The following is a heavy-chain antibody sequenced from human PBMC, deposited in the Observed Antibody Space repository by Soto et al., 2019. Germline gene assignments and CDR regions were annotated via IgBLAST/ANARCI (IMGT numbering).Heavy chain of an antibody. CDR3: ARRVYGDWYFDL. V-gene: IGHV4-4*02. D-gene: IGHD3-10*01. Sequence: QVQLQESGPGLVKPSGTLSLTCAVSGGSISSSNWWSWVRQPPGKGLEWIGEIFHSGNTNYHPSLKRRVTISVDKSNNRFSLKLSSVTAEDTAVYYCARRVYGDWYFDLWGRGTLVTVSS. CDR2: IFHSGNT. J-gene: IGHJ2*01. CDR1: GGSISSSNW.